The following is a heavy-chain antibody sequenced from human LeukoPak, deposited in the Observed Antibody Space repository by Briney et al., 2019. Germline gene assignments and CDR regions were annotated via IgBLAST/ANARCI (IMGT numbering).Heavy chain of an antibody. CDR3: ARYCGGDCYFPPDAFDI. CDR1: GFTFKTCA. J-gene: IGHJ3*02. V-gene: IGHV3-66*01. Sequence: GGSLRLSCAASGFTFKTCAMNWVRQAPGRGLEWVSVIYSGGSTYYADSVKGRFTISRDNSKNTLYLQMNSLRAEDTAVYYCARYCGGDCYFPPDAFDIWGQGTMVTVSS. CDR2: IYSGGST. D-gene: IGHD2-21*02.